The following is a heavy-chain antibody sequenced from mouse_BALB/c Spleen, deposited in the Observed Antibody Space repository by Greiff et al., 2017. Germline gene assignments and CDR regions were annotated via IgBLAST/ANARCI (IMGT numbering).Heavy chain of an antibody. CDR3: ARDQDDYDGAWFAY. CDR2: ISDGGSYT. CDR1: GFTFSDYY. Sequence: EVMLVESGGGLVKPGGSLKLSCAASGFTFSDYYMYWVRQTPEKRLEWVATISDGGSYTYYPDSVRGRFTISRDNAKNNLYLQMSSLKSEDTAMYYCARDQDDYDGAWFAYWGQGTLVTVSA. V-gene: IGHV5-4*02. D-gene: IGHD2-4*01. J-gene: IGHJ3*01.